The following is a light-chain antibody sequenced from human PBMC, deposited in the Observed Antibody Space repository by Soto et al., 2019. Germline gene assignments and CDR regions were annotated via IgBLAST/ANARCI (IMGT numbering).Light chain of an antibody. CDR2: SSD. CDR1: SSNIGRNT. J-gene: IGLJ3*02. CDR3: VAWDDSLNAWA. Sequence: QSVLTQPPSASGTPGQRVTISCSGSSSNIGRNTVKWYRQLPGTAPKLLIGSSDQRPSGVPDRFSGSQSGTSASLAISGLQSEAEADYICVAWDDSLNAWAFGGGTKLTVL. V-gene: IGLV1-44*01.